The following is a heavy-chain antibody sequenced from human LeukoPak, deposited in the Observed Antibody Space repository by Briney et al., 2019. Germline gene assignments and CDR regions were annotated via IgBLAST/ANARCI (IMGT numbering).Heavy chain of an antibody. CDR2: ISAYNGNT. V-gene: IGHV1-18*01. Sequence: GASVKVSCKASGYTFTSYGISWVRQAPGQGLEWMGWISAYNGNTNYAQKLQGRVTMTTGTSTSTAYMELRSLRSDDTAVYYCARVEYSSSWGRGAFDIWGQGTMVTVSS. D-gene: IGHD6-13*01. J-gene: IGHJ3*02. CDR1: GYTFTSYG. CDR3: ARVEYSSSWGRGAFDI.